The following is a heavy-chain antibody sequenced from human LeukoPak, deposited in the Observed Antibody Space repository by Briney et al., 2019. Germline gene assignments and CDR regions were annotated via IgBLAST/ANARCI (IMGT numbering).Heavy chain of an antibody. CDR2: IIPIFGTA. D-gene: IGHD5-12*01. CDR3: ARDGLRGIVATIKHPPGQYNWFDP. V-gene: IGHV1-69*13. CDR1: GGTFSSYA. J-gene: IGHJ5*02. Sequence: WASVKVSCKASGGTFSSYAISWVRQAPGQGLEWMGGIIPIFGTANYAQKFQGRVTITADESTSTAYMELSSLRSEDTAVYYCARDGLRGIVATIKHPPGQYNWFDPWGQGTLVTVSS.